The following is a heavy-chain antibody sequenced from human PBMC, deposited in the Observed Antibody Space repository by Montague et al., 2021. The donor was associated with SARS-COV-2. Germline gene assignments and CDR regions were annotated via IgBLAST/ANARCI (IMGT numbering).Heavy chain of an antibody. CDR3: AGQLPQYTSGWYFDQ. CDR2: LSYSGRP. D-gene: IGHD6-19*01. V-gene: IGHV4-61*01. J-gene: IGHJ4*02. Sequence: SETLSLTCTVSGGSFSSDNYFWGWIRQPPGKRLEWIGYLSYSGRPIYXPSLESRVSISVDTSKNQFSLRLRSVTAADTAVYYCAGQLPQYTSGWYFDQWGQGTLVAISS. CDR1: GGSFSSDNYF.